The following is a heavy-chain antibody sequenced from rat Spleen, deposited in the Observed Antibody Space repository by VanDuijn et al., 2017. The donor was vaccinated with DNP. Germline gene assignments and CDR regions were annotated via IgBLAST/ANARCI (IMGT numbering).Heavy chain of an antibody. Sequence: EVQLVESGGGLVQPGRSLKLSCAASGFTFSDYYMAWVRQAPKKGLEWVASISYEGSRTYYGDYGKGRFTVSRDNAKSTQYLQMDSLRSEDTATYYYARGGDGYDYWGQGVMVTVSS. J-gene: IGHJ2*01. V-gene: IGHV5-22*01. CDR1: GFTFSDYY. D-gene: IGHD1-12*03. CDR2: ISYEGSRT. CDR3: ARGGDGYDY.